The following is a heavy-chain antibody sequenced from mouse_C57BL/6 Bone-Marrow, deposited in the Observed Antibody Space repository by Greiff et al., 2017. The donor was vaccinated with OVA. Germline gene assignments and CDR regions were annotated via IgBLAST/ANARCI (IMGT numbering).Heavy chain of an antibody. V-gene: IGHV1-12*01. J-gene: IGHJ3*01. CDR3: ARGNPRVTRVVEWSAY. Sequence: LQQSGAELVRPGASVKMSCKASGYTFTSYNMHWVKQTPRQGLEWIGAIYPGNGDTSYNQKFKGKATLTVDKSSSTAYMQPSSLTSEDSAVSVDARGNPRVTRVVEWSAYWGQGTMVTVSA. CDR2: IYPGNGDT. D-gene: IGHD1-1*01. CDR1: GYTFTSYN.